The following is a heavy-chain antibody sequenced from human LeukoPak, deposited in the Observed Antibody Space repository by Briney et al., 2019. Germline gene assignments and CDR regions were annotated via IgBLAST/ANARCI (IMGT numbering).Heavy chain of an antibody. CDR2: ISSSGNAI. D-gene: IGHD2-21*01. CDR3: ARDRDWAFDY. Sequence: PGGSLRLSCAASGFPFSSYEMNWVRQAPGKGLEWVSYISSSGNAIYYADSVKGRFTISRDNAKNSLYLQMNSLRAEDTVVYYCARDRDWAFDYWGQGILVTVSS. V-gene: IGHV3-48*03. J-gene: IGHJ4*02. CDR1: GFPFSSYE.